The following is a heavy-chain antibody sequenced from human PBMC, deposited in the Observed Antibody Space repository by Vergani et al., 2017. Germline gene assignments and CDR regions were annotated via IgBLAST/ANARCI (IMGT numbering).Heavy chain of an antibody. CDR1: GYTFTSYY. V-gene: IGHV1-46*01. CDR2: INPSGGST. Sequence: QVQLVQSGAEVKKPGASVKVSCKASGYTFTSYYMHWVRQAPGQGLEWMGIINPSGGSTSYAQKFQGRVTMTRDTSTSTVYMELSSLRSEDTAVYYCARGGEGYKESYYGMDVWGQGTTVTVSS. D-gene: IGHD5-24*01. CDR3: ARGGEGYKESYYGMDV. J-gene: IGHJ6*02.